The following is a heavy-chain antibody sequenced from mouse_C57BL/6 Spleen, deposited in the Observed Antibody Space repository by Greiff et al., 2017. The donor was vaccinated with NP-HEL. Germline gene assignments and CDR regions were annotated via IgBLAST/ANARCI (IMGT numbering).Heavy chain of an antibody. CDR3: ARYSSYEYYFDY. V-gene: IGHV1-52*01. J-gene: IGHJ2*01. CDR1: GYTFTSYW. CDR2: IDPSDSET. D-gene: IGHD1-1*01. Sequence: QVQLQQPGAELVRPGSSVKLSCKASGYTFTSYWMHWVKQRPIQGLEWIGNIDPSDSETHYNQKFTDKATLTVDKSSSTAYMQLSSLTSEDSAVYYCARYSSYEYYFDYWGQGTTLTVSS.